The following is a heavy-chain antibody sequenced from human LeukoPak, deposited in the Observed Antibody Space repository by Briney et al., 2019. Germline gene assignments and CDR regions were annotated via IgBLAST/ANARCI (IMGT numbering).Heavy chain of an antibody. V-gene: IGHV3-21*01. Sequence: GGSLRLSCAASGFTFSSYSMNWVRQAPREGLEWVSSISSSSSYIYYVDSVKGRFTISRDNAKNSLYLQMNSLRAEDTAVYYCARDRYSSSWYSLYNWFDPWGQGTLVTVSS. J-gene: IGHJ5*02. CDR3: ARDRYSSSWYSLYNWFDP. CDR2: ISSSSSYI. CDR1: GFTFSSYS. D-gene: IGHD6-13*01.